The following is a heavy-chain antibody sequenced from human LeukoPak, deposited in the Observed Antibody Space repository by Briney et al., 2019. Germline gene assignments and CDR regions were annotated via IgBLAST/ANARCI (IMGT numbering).Heavy chain of an antibody. V-gene: IGHV3-33*01. CDR1: GFTFSTYG. J-gene: IGHJ4*02. Sequence: PGGSLRLSCAASGFTFSTYGMHWVRQAPGKGLEWVAVVWYDGNKEYYADSVKGRFTISRDNSKNALFLQMNSLRADDTAMFYCARGDDGISLDYWGQGTLVTVSS. CDR3: ARGDDGISLDY. CDR2: VWYDGNKE. D-gene: IGHD2-15*01.